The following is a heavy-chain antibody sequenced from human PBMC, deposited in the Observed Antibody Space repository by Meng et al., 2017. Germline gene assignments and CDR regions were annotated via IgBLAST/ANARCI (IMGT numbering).Heavy chain of an antibody. CDR3: AAEYSSSSAFDI. J-gene: IGHJ3*02. CDR1: GFTFSSYA. Sequence: VQRVGSGGGLVQPGRSLGLSCAASGFTFSSYAMHWVRQAPGKGLEWVAVISYDGSNKYYADSVKGRFTISRDNSKNTLYLQMNSLRAEDTAVYYCAAEYSSSSAFDIWGQGTMVTVSS. CDR2: ISYDGSNK. D-gene: IGHD6-6*01. V-gene: IGHV3-30*01.